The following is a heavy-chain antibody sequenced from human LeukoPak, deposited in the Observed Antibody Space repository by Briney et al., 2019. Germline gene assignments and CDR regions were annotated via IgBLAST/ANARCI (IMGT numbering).Heavy chain of an antibody. V-gene: IGHV3-7*01. CDR2: IKGDGSEK. J-gene: IGHJ4*02. CDR3: AREGGYSFAECGH. D-gene: IGHD5-18*01. Sequence: AGSLRLSCAASGFISSDYWMSWVRQAPGKGLEWVANIKGDGSEKYYANSVKGRFTISRDNAKNSLHLQMDSLRVEDTAVYYCAREGGYSFAECGHWGQGTLVSVSS. CDR1: GFISSDYW.